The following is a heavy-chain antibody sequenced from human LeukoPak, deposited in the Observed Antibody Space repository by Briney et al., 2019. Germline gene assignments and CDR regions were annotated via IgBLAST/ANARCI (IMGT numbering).Heavy chain of an antibody. J-gene: IGHJ5*02. CDR2: IYYSGIT. Sequence: SQTLSLTCTVSGGSISRGDYYWGWLRQYSGKGLEWIGYIYYSGITYYNPSLKSRVTISVDTSKNQFSLQLTSVTAAETAVYYCARRGGGRWFDPWGQGTLVTVSS. D-gene: IGHD3-16*01. V-gene: IGHV4-31*03. CDR1: GGSISRGDYY. CDR3: ARRGGGRWFDP.